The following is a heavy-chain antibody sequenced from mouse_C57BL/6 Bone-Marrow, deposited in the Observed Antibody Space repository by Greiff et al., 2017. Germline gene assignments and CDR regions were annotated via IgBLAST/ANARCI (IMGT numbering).Heavy chain of an antibody. D-gene: IGHD2-4*01. V-gene: IGHV1-64*01. J-gene: IGHJ3*01. Sequence: QVQLQQPGAELVKPGASVKLSCKASGYTFTSYWMPWVKQRPGQGLEWIGMIHPNSGSTNYNEKFKSKATLTVDKSYSTAYMQLSSLTSEDSAVYYCARKDIYYDYDGAWFAYWGQGTLVTVSA. CDR2: IHPNSGST. CDR1: GYTFTSYW. CDR3: ARKDIYYDYDGAWFAY.